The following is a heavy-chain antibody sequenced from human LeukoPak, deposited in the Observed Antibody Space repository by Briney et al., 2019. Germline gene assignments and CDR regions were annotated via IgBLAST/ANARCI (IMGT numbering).Heavy chain of an antibody. D-gene: IGHD3-3*01. V-gene: IGHV1-46*01. Sequence: ASVSVSCKASGYTFSSYYMHWVRQAPGQGLEWMGIINPSGGSTSYAQKFQGRVTMTRDTSTSTVYMELSSLRSEDTAVYYCARGPDPTNDFWSGYYVPWGQGTLVTVSS. CDR2: INPSGGST. CDR1: GYTFSSYY. J-gene: IGHJ5*02. CDR3: ARGPDPTNDFWSGYYVP.